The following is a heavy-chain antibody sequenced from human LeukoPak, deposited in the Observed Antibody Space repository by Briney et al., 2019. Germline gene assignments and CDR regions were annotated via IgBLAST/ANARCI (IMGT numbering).Heavy chain of an antibody. CDR1: GYTFTIYG. Sequence: GASVTVSFTASGYTFTIYGISWVRQAPGQGLGGMGWISAYNGNTNYSQKLQGRVTITTDTSTSTAYMELRSLRSDDTAVYYCARDPAIPYCGGDCYSGMVDAFDIWGEGTMGTVSS. CDR3: ARDPAIPYCGGDCYSGMVDAFDI. CDR2: ISAYNGNT. J-gene: IGHJ3*02. V-gene: IGHV1-18*01. D-gene: IGHD2-21*02.